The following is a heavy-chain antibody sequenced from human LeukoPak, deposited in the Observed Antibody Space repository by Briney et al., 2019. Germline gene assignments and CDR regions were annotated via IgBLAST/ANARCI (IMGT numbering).Heavy chain of an antibody. CDR2: VTHSGFT. CDR3: ARGLLEFRVTAIHPIDH. CDR1: DESVIGYY. D-gene: IGHD2-21*02. V-gene: IGHV4-34*01. Sequence: PSETLSLTCGLSDESVIGYYCSWIRQSPGKGLEWLGDVTHSGFTRYTPSLKSRLTISVDTSKNLFSLRLSSVTAAGTGIYYCARGLLEFRVTAIHPIDHWGPGTLVTVSS. J-gene: IGHJ4*02.